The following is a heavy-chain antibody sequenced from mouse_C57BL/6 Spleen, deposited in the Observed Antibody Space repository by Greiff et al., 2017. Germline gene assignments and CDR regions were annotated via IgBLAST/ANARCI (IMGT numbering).Heavy chain of an antibody. D-gene: IGHD3-2*02. CDR3: ARGTAQAFDY. CDR2: IDPSDSYT. Sequence: QVQLQQPGAELVMPGASVKLSCKASGYTFTSYWMHWVKQRPGQGLEWIGEIDPSDSYTNYNQKFKGKSTLTVDKSSSTAYMQLSSLTSEDSAVXYCARGTAQAFDYWGQGTTLTVSS. V-gene: IGHV1-69*01. CDR1: GYTFTSYW. J-gene: IGHJ2*01.